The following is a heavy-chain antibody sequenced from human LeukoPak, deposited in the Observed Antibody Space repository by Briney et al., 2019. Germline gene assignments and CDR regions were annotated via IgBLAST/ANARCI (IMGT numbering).Heavy chain of an antibody. CDR3: ARQSGIRRGFEY. J-gene: IGHJ4*02. CDR1: GVSISTSAYC. CDR2: MYYSGTS. D-gene: IGHD1-1*01. Sequence: PSGTLSLTCAVSGVSISTSAYCWGWIRQPPGKGLEWIGSMYYSGTSYYNPSLKSRVTISGDTSKNQFSLNLSSVTAADTAVYYCARQSGIRRGFEYWGQGTLVTVSS. V-gene: IGHV4-39*01.